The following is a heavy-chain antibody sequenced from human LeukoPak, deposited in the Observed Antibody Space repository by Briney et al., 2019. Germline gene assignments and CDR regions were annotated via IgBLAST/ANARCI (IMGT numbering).Heavy chain of an antibody. CDR3: STARETFSPHFDN. D-gene: IGHD3-16*01. CDR1: GSTFSTYW. CDR2: INSDGIIT. Sequence: GGSLRISCAPHGSTFSTYWMHCVRQAAGKGLMWVSRINSDGIITNYADSVKGRFTISRDNAKNTLYLQMSSLRAEDTGVYYRSTARETFSPHFDNWGQGTLVTVSS. J-gene: IGHJ4*02. V-gene: IGHV3-74*01.